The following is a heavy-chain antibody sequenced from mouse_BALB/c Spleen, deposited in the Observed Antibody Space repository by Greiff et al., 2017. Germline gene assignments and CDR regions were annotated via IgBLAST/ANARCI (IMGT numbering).Heavy chain of an antibody. J-gene: IGHJ4*01. CDR1: GYTFTSYW. D-gene: IGHD2-14*01. V-gene: IGHV1S56*01. Sequence: VKLMESGAELAKPGASVKMSCKASGYTFTSYWMHWVKQRPGQGLEWIGWIYPGNVNTKYNEKFKGKATLTADKSSSTAYMQLSSLTSEDSAVYFCARRGRYEGAMDYWGQGTSVTVSS. CDR2: IYPGNVNT. CDR3: ARRGRYEGAMDY.